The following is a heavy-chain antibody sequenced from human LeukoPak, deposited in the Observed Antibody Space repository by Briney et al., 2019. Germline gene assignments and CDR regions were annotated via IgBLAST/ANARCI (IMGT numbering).Heavy chain of an antibody. D-gene: IGHD3-3*01. J-gene: IGHJ3*02. CDR1: GGSISSSSYY. CDR2: IYYSGST. Sequence: SETLSLTCTVSGGSISSSSYYWGWIRQPPGKGLEWIGSIYYSGSTYYNLSLKSRVTISVDTSKNQFSLKLSSVTAADTAVYWCARGAFGVLLSAFDIWGQGTMVTVSS. V-gene: IGHV4-39*07. CDR3: ARGAFGVLLSAFDI.